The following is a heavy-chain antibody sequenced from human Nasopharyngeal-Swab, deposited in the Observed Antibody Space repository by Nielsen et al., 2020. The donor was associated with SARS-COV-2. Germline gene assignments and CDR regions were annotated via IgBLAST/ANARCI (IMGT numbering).Heavy chain of an antibody. J-gene: IGHJ6*03. D-gene: IGHD5-12*01. V-gene: IGHV1-8*01. Sequence: ASVKVSCKASGYTFTTYDINWVRQATGQGLVWMGWMNPNSGNTGYAQKFQGRVTMTRNTSISTVYMELSSLRSEDTAVYYCARGLIVATIFHYYYYMDVWGKGTTVTVSS. CDR3: ARGLIVATIFHYYYYMDV. CDR1: GYTFTTYD. CDR2: MNPNSGNT.